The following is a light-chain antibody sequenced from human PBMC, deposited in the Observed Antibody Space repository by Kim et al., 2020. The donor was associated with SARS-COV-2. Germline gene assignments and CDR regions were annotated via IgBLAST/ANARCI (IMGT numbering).Light chain of an antibody. CDR2: LNSDGSH. CDR1: NGNSSYA. V-gene: IGLV4-69*01. Sequence: ASVKLTCHLSNGNSSYAFAWRQQQPEKGPRYLMKLNSDGSHSKGDGIPGRFSGSSSGAERYITISSLQSEDEADYYCQTWGTGLGVFGTGTKVTVL. J-gene: IGLJ1*01. CDR3: QTWGTGLGV.